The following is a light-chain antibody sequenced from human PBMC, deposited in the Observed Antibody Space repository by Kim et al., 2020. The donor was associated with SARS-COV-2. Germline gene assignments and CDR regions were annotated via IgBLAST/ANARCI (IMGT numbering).Light chain of an antibody. CDR2: DAS. J-gene: IGKJ1*01. Sequence: GDRVTITCRSTQNVDNWFAWFQQKPGQAPRLLIHDASTLEDGVPSRFSGSGSGTEFSLTISGLQADDFATYYCQQHYSFWTFGQGTKVDIK. V-gene: IGKV1-5*01. CDR1: QNVDNW. CDR3: QQHYSFWT.